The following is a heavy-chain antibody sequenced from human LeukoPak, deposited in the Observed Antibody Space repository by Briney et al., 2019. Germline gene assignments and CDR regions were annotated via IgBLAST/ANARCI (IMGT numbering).Heavy chain of an antibody. CDR2: IYYSGST. Sequence: PSETLSLTCSVSGGSISSYYWSWIRQPPGKGLEYIGYIYYSGSTNYNPSLKSRVTISVDTSKDQFSLNLPSVTAADTTVYYCARLKCISTTCPSRYVMDVWGQGTTVTVSS. V-gene: IGHV4-59*01. D-gene: IGHD2-2*01. CDR3: ARLKCISTTCPSRYVMDV. J-gene: IGHJ6*02. CDR1: GGSISSYY.